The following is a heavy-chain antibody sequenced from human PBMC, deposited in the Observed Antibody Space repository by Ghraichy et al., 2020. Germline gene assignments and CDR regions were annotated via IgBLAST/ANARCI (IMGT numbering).Heavy chain of an antibody. CDR1: GGSFSSPDSY. V-gene: IGHV4-39*01. D-gene: IGHD2-21*02. CDR3: ARRFCDGGACYNGYYFDF. Sequence: SETLSLTCTVSGGSFSSPDSYWGWIRQPPGKGLEWIAHIYYSGPSYYNPALRSRVSISVDTSKKQFSLRLSSVTAADTATYYCARRFCDGGACYNGYYFDFWGQGTLVTVSS. J-gene: IGHJ4*02. CDR2: IYYSGPS.